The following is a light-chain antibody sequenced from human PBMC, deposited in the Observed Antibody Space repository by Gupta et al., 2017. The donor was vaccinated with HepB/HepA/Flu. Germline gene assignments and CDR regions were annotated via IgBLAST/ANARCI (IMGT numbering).Light chain of an antibody. V-gene: IGKV3-11*01. CDR2: DAS. CDR1: PSVSSY. Sequence: EIVLTQSPATLSLSPGERATLSCRASPSVSSYLAWYQQKPGQAPRLLIYDASNRATGIPARFSGSGSGTDFTLTISSLEPEEFAVYYCQQRSNWPPWTFGQGTKVEIK. CDR3: QQRSNWPPWT. J-gene: IGKJ1*01.